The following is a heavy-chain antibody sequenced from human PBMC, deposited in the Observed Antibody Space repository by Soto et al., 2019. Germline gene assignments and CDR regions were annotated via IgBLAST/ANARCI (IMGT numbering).Heavy chain of an antibody. CDR1: GGSISSYY. J-gene: IGHJ4*02. D-gene: IGHD4-17*01. V-gene: IGHV4-59*01. CDR2: IYYSGST. CDR3: ARVTTNDYFDY. Sequence: SETLSLTCTVSGGSISSYYWSWIRQPPGKGLEWIGYIYYSGSTNYNPSLKSRVTISVDTSKNQFSLKLSSVTAADTAVYYCARVTTNDYFDYWGQGTLVTVSS.